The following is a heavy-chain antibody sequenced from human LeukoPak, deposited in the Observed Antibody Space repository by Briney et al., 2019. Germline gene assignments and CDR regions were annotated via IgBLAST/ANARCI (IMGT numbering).Heavy chain of an antibody. CDR2: IIPIFGTA. V-gene: IGHV1-69*05. Sequence: ASVKFSCKASGGTFSSYAISWVRQAPGQGLEWMGGIIPIFGTANYAQKFQGRVTITTDESTSTAYMELSSLRSEDTAVYYCASCGSSGVRYNWFDPWGQGTLVTVSS. J-gene: IGHJ5*02. D-gene: IGHD1-26*01. CDR1: GGTFSSYA. CDR3: ASCGSSGVRYNWFDP.